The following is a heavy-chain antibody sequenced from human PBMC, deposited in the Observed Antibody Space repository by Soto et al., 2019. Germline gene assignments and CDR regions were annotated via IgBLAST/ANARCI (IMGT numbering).Heavy chain of an antibody. D-gene: IGHD5-18*01. J-gene: IGHJ5*02. V-gene: IGHV3-13*01. CDR2: IGTAGDT. CDR3: ARASPPTLDTAMVMDT. Sequence: GGSLRLSCAASGFTFSSYDMHWVRQATGKGLEWVSAIGTAGDTYYPGPVKGRFTISRENAKNSLYLQMNSLRAEDTAVYYCARASPPTLDTAMVMDTWGQGTLVTVSS. CDR1: GFTFSSYD.